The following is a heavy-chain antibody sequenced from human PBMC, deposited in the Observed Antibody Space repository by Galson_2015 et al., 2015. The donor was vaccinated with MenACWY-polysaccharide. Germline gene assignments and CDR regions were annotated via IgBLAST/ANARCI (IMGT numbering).Heavy chain of an antibody. CDR3: ARKFDY. V-gene: IGHV4-4*02. Sequence: ETLSLTCAVSGASISRSDWWTWVRQPPGKGLEWIGEISHRGTTNYNPSLKSRVTISVDQSKNQFSLKQNSVTAADTAVYYCARKFDYWGQGSLVTVPS. CDR1: GASISRSDW. CDR2: ISHRGTT. J-gene: IGHJ4*02.